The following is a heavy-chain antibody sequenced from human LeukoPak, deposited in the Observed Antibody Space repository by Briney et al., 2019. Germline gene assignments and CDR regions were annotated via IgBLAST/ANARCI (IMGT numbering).Heavy chain of an antibody. J-gene: IGHJ4*02. V-gene: IGHV3-74*01. CDR2: INSDGSST. D-gene: IGHD6-19*01. Sequence: PGGSLRLSCAASGFTFSSYWMHWVRQAPGKGLVWVSRINSDGSSTSYADSVKGRFTISRDNAKNTLYLQMNSLRAEDTAVYYCAREGIAVAGDFDYWGQGTLVTVSS. CDR3: AREGIAVAGDFDY. CDR1: GFTFSSYW.